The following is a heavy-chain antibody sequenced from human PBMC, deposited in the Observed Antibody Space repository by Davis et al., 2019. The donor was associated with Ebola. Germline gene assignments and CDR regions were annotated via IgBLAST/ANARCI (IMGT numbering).Heavy chain of an antibody. CDR1: GFTFSDYY. D-gene: IGHD2-2*01. CDR2: ISSSGSTI. Sequence: GESLKISCAASGFTFSDYYMSWIRQAPGKGLEWVSYISSSGSTIYYADSVKGRFTISRDNAKNSLYLQMNSLRAEDTAVYYCARDDAVVPAAGHYYGMDVWGQGTTVTVSS. CDR3: ARDDAVVPAAGHYYGMDV. J-gene: IGHJ6*02. V-gene: IGHV3-11*01.